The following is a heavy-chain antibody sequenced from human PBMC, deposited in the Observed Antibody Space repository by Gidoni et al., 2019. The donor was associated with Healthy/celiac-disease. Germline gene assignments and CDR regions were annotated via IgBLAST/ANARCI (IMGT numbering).Heavy chain of an antibody. J-gene: IGHJ4*02. D-gene: IGHD3-10*01. Sequence: QLQLQESGPGLLKPSETLSLTCTVSGRSISSYYWSWIRQPPGKGLEWSGYIYYSGSTNYNPSLKSRVTISVDTSKNQFSLKLSSVTAADTAVYYCARSDGSGRAFDYWGQGTLVTVSS. CDR3: ARSDGSGRAFDY. CDR1: GRSISSYY. V-gene: IGHV4-59*01. CDR2: IYYSGST.